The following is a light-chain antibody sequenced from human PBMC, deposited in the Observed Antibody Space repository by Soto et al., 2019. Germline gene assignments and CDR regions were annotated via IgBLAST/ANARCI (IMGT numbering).Light chain of an antibody. CDR3: QQYDNWPCT. V-gene: IGKV3-15*01. Sequence: DIVMTQSPATLSFSSGGTASLRCRASQSISDTLAWYQQKPGQAPRLLIYGASRRATGFPARFSGSRSGTDFTLTISSLQSEDFAVYYCQQYDNWPCTFGQGTKVDIK. J-gene: IGKJ1*01. CDR1: QSISDT. CDR2: GAS.